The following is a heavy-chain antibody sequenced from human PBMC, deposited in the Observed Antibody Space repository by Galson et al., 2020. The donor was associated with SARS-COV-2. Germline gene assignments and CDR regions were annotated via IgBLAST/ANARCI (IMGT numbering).Heavy chain of an antibody. V-gene: IGHV4-39*01. CDR2: IYYSGST. CDR3: ARQTYIWFGELPLWFDP. D-gene: IGHD3-10*01. CDR1: GGSISSSSYY. J-gene: IGHJ5*02. Sequence: SETLSLTCTVSGGSISSSSYYWGWLRQPPGKGLEWIGSIYYSGSTYYNPSLKRRVTISVDTSKNQFSLKLSSVTAADTAVYYCARQTYIWFGELPLWFDPWGQGTLVTVSS.